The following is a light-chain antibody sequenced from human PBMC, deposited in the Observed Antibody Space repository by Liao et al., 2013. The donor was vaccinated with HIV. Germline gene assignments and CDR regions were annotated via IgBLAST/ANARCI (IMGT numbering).Light chain of an antibody. V-gene: IGLV3-1*01. CDR2: QDA. Sequence: SYELTQPPSVSVSPGQTATITCSADKLGDKFASWYQQKPGQSPVVVIYQDAKRPSGIPERFSGSNSGNTATLTISGAQPLDEADYYCQVWDGTTAGYAFGPGTKVTVL. CDR3: QVWDGTTAGYA. J-gene: IGLJ1*01. CDR1: KLGDKF.